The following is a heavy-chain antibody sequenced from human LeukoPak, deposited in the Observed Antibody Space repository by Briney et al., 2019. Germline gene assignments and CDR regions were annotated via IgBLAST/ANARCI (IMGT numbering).Heavy chain of an antibody. CDR2: INWNGGST. J-gene: IGHJ3*02. CDR1: GFTFDDYG. V-gene: IGHV3-20*04. D-gene: IGHD2/OR15-2a*01. CDR3: ARGGSPIYDAFEI. Sequence: PGGSLRLSCAASGFTFDDYGMSWVRQAPGKGLEWVSGINWNGGSTGYADSVKGRFTISRDNAKNTLYLQMNSLRAEDTAVYYCARGGSPIYDAFEIWGQGTKVTVSS.